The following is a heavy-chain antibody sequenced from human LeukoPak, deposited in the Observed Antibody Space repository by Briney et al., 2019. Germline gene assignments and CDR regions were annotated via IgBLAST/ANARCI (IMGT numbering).Heavy chain of an antibody. CDR3: ARTLRTYYYDSSGYYNAFDI. D-gene: IGHD3-22*01. J-gene: IGHJ3*02. CDR2: INAGNGNT. V-gene: IGHV1-3*01. CDR1: GYTFTSYA. Sequence: GASVKVSCKASGYTFTSYAMHWVRQAPGQRLEWMGWINAGNGNTKYSQKFQGRVTITRDTSASTAYMELSSLRSEDTAVYYCARTLRTYYYDSSGYYNAFDIWGQGTMVTVSS.